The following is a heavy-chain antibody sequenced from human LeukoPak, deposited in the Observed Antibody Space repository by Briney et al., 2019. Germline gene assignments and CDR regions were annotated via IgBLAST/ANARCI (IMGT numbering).Heavy chain of an antibody. CDR2: ISSSSSYI. D-gene: IGHD2-8*02. J-gene: IGHJ6*03. V-gene: IGHV3-21*01. CDR3: ARVSTGSTSYYYMDV. Sequence: GGSLRLSCAASGFTFSSYSMNWVRQAPGKGLEWVSSISSSSSYIYYADSVKGRFTISRDNAKNSLYLQMNSLRAEDTAVYYCARVSTGSTSYYYMDVWGKGTTVTVSS. CDR1: GFTFSSYS.